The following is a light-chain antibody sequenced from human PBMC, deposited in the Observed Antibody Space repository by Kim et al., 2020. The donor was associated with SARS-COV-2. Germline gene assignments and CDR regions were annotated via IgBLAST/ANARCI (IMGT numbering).Light chain of an antibody. CDR2: RDI. V-gene: IGLV3-9*01. CDR1: NIENKN. J-gene: IGLJ2*01. CDR3: QVWDRTTV. Sequence: SYELTQPPSMSVALGQPATITCGGDNIENKNVHWYQQKPGQAPVLVIYRDINRPSGIPERFSGSNSGNAATLTISRAQAGDEADYFCQVWDRTTVFGGGTQLTVL.